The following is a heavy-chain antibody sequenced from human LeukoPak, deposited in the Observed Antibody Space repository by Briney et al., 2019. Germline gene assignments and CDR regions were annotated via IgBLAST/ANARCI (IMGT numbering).Heavy chain of an antibody. V-gene: IGHV1-69*05. D-gene: IGHD2-2*01. CDR3: ARDSVVVPAAINYYYYYMDV. CDR2: IIPIFGTA. CDR1: GYTFTSYA. Sequence: ASVKVSCKASGYTFTSYAISWVRQAPGQGLEWMGGIIPIFGTANYAQKFQGRVTITTDESTSTAYMELSSLRSEDTAVYYCARDSVVVPAAINYYYYYMDVWGKGTTVTVSS. J-gene: IGHJ6*03.